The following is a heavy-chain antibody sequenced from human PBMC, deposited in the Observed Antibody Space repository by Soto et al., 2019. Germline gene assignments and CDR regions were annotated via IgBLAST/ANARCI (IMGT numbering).Heavy chain of an antibody. Sequence: ASVKVSCKASGYTFISYGINWVRQAPGQGLEWMGWISGYNGNTNYAQKFQGRVSMTTDTSTSTANMELRSLRSDDTAVYYCARHGAYSNYYYYMDVWGRGTTVTVSS. J-gene: IGHJ6*03. CDR1: GYTFISYG. CDR3: ARHGAYSNYYYYMDV. CDR2: ISGYNGNT. V-gene: IGHV1-18*01. D-gene: IGHD4-4*01.